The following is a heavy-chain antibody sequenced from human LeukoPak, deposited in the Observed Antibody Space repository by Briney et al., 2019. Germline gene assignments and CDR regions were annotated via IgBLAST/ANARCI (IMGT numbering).Heavy chain of an antibody. CDR3: AKFHYYYGSGIFDAFDI. J-gene: IGHJ3*02. CDR2: IYPGDSDT. CDR1: GYSFMNNW. Sequence: GESLKISRKGSGYSFMNNWIGWVRQMPGKGLEWMGIIYPGDSDTRYSPSFQGQVTISADKSISTAYLQWSSLRASDTAMYYCAKFHYYYGSGIFDAFDIWGLGTMVTVSS. V-gene: IGHV5-51*01. D-gene: IGHD3-10*01.